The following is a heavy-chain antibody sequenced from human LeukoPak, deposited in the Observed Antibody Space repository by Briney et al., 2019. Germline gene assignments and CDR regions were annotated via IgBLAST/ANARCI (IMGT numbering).Heavy chain of an antibody. CDR3: AKASGDIVLMVYADRNYYYYYMDV. CDR1: GFTFDDYA. D-gene: IGHD2-8*01. V-gene: IGHV3-9*01. Sequence: PGGSLRLSCAASGFTFDDYAMHWVRQAPGKGLEWVSGISWNSGSIGYADSVKGRFTISRDNSKNTLYLQMNSLRAEDTAVYYCAKASGDIVLMVYADRNYYYYYMDVWGKGTTVTVSS. J-gene: IGHJ6*03. CDR2: ISWNSGSI.